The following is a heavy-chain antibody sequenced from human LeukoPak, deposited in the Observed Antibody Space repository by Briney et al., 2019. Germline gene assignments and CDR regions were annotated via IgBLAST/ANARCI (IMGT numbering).Heavy chain of an antibody. V-gene: IGHV3-23*01. J-gene: IGHJ4*02. CDR3: AKDICSSTSCYDLTFDY. D-gene: IGHD2-2*01. Sequence: GGSLRLSCAASGFTFSSYAMSWVRQAPGKGLEWVSAISGSGGSTYYADSVKGRFTISRDNSKNTLYLQMNSLRAEDTAVYYCAKDICSSTSCYDLTFDYWGQRTLVTVSS. CDR2: ISGSGGST. CDR1: GFTFSSYA.